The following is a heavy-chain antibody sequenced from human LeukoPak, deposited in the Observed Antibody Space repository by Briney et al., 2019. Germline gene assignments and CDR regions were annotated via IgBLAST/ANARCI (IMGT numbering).Heavy chain of an antibody. CDR1: GDSISSNNYY. CDR3: ARQGSGSYYRRPFDF. CDR2: IHYSGNT. V-gene: IGHV4-39*01. D-gene: IGHD1-26*01. J-gene: IGHJ4*02. Sequence: PSETLSLTCTVSGDSISSNNYYWGWIPQPPGKGLEWIGSIHYSGNTYYNPSLKRRVTISVDTSKNQFSLKLTSVTAADTAVFYCARQGSGSYYRRPFDFWGQGTLVTVSS.